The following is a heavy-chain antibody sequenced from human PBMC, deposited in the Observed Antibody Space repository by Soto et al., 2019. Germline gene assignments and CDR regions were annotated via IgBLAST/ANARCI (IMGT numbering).Heavy chain of an antibody. V-gene: IGHV3-48*03. D-gene: IGHD3-9*01. J-gene: IGHJ4*02. CDR1: GFTFRSYS. CDR3: ARDKDWAFDY. CDR2: IFATGATI. Sequence: LRLSCVPSGFTFRSYSMVWVRQAPGKGLQWVSYIFATGATIYYADSVKGRFTVSRDNAKNSLFLLMNSLRAEDTGIYYCARDKDWAFDYWGEGTLVTVSS.